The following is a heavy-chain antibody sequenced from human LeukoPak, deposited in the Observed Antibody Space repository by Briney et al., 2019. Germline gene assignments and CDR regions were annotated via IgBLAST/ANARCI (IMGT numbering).Heavy chain of an antibody. J-gene: IGHJ4*02. V-gene: IGHV1-2*02. CDR1: GYTFTGYY. CDR2: ISPNSGGT. Sequence: ASVKVSCKASGYTFTGYYMHWVRQAPGQGLEWMGWISPNSGGTNYAQKFQGRVTMTRDTSISTAYMELSRLRSDDTAVYYCARGTYDSSGYYYGRVFDYWGQGTLVTVSS. D-gene: IGHD3-22*01. CDR3: ARGTYDSSGYYYGRVFDY.